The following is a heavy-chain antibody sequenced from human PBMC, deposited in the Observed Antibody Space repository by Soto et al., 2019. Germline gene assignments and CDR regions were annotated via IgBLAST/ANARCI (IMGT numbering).Heavy chain of an antibody. D-gene: IGHD4-4*01. Sequence: QLQLQESGPGLVKPSETLSLTCTVSGDSSSSTSYYWGWIRQPPGKGLEWIGSIYSSGSTYYNPSLNSRVTISVDTSKNQFCLKVTSVTAADAAVYSCAGSTITTNPYFAYWGRGTLVTVSS. CDR1: GDSSSSTSYY. V-gene: IGHV4-39*01. CDR2: IYSSGST. J-gene: IGHJ4*02. CDR3: AGSTITTNPYFAY.